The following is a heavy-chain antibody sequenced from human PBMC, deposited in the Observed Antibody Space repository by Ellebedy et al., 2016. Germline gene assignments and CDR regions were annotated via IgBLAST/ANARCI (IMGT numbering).Heavy chain of an antibody. J-gene: IGHJ4*02. CDR3: RATGRDFDY. D-gene: IGHD1-1*01. Sequence: GGSLRLXXTASGFTFSNAWMSWVRQAPGKGLEWVGRIKSKTDGGTTDYAAPVKGRFTISRDDSKNTLYLQMNSLKSEDTAVYYCRATGRDFDYWGQGTLVTVSS. V-gene: IGHV3-15*01. CDR1: GFTFSNAW. CDR2: IKSKTDGGTT.